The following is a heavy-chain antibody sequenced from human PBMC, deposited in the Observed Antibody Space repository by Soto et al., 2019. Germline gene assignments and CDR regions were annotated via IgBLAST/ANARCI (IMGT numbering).Heavy chain of an antibody. J-gene: IGHJ4*02. CDR1: GFTFSSYG. V-gene: IGHV3-30*03. Sequence: QVQLVESGGGVVQPGRSLRLSCAASGFTFSSYGMHWVRQAPGKGLEWVAVISYDGSNKYYADSVKGRFTISRDNSKNTLYLQMNSLRAEDTAVYYCARDPLLREFDYWGQGTLVTVSS. CDR3: ARDPLLREFDY. D-gene: IGHD3-16*01. CDR2: ISYDGSNK.